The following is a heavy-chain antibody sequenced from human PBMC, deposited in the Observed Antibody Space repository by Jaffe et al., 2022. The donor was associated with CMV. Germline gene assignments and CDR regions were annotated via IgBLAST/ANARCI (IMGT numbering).Heavy chain of an antibody. D-gene: IGHD2-21*02. Sequence: QVQLVESGGGVVQPGRSLRLSCAASGFTFSSYGMHWVRQAPGKGLEWVAVIWYDGSNKYYADSVKGRFTISRDNSKNTLYLQMNSLRAEDTAVYYCARDGCGGDCSPGDYWGQGTLVTVSS. CDR2: IWYDGSNK. CDR1: GFTFSSYG. V-gene: IGHV3-33*08. CDR3: ARDGCGGDCSPGDY. J-gene: IGHJ4*02.